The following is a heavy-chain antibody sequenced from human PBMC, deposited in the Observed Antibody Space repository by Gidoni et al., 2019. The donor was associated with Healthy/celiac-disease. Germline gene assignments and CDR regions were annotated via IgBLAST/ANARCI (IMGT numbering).Heavy chain of an antibody. D-gene: IGHD2-2*01. J-gene: IGHJ4*02. CDR2: ISSSGSTI. V-gene: IGHV3-11*01. CDR3: ATSPVRRVGVPAAAPDY. Sequence: GLSWVSYISSSGSTIYYADSVKGRFTISRDNAKNSLYLQMNSLRAEDTAVYYCATSPVRRVGVPAAAPDYWGQGTLVTVSS.